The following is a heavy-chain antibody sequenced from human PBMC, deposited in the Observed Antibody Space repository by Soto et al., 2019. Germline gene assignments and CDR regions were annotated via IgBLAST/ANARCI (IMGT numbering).Heavy chain of an antibody. CDR2: INHSGST. CDR1: GGSFSGYY. CDR3: ARGPYGSGSPTFDY. Sequence: QVQLQQWGAGLLKPSETLSLTCAVYGGSFSGYYWSWIRQPPGKGLEWIGEINHSGSTNYNPSLKSRVTISVDTSKNQFSLKLRSVTAADTAVYYCARGPYGSGSPTFDYWGQGTLVTVSS. J-gene: IGHJ4*02. V-gene: IGHV4-34*01. D-gene: IGHD3-10*01.